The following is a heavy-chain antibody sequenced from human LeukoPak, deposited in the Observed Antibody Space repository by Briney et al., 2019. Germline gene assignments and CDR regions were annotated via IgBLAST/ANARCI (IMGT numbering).Heavy chain of an antibody. CDR2: ISGSGGST. Sequence: GGSLRLSCAASGFTFSSYGMSWVRQAPGKGLEWVSAISGSGGSTYYADSVKGRFTISRDNSKNTLYLQMNSLRAEDTAVYYCAKGPHSSGWLFYFDYWGQGTLVTVSS. CDR1: GFTFSSYG. J-gene: IGHJ4*02. CDR3: AKGPHSSGWLFYFDY. V-gene: IGHV3-23*01. D-gene: IGHD6-19*01.